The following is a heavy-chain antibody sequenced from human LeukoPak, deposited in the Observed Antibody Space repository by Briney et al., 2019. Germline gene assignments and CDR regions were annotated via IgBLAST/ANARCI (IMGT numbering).Heavy chain of an antibody. CDR3: AKDGPRYSGSYALYYYYYYMDV. V-gene: IGHV3-48*03. CDR2: ISSSGGTI. CDR1: GFTFSSYE. D-gene: IGHD1-26*01. Sequence: QSGGSLRLSCAVSGFTFSSYEMSWVRQARGKGLEWVSYISSSGGTIHYADSVKGRFTISRDNSKNTLYLQMNSLRAEDTAVYYCAKDGPRYSGSYALYYYYYYMDVWGKGTTVTVSS. J-gene: IGHJ6*03.